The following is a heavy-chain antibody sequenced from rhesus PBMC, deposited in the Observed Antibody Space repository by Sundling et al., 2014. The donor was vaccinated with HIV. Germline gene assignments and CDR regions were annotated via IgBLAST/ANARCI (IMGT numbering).Heavy chain of an antibody. V-gene: IGHV4-106*01. J-gene: IGHJ4*01. CDR1: GGSISDRYY. Sequence: QVQLQESGPGLVKPSETLSLTCAVSGGSISDRYYWSWIRQPPGKGLEWLGYIYGNDASTYYNPSLKSRVTFSTDTSKKQFSLKLNSVTAADTAVYYCARGYCLGSDYYSLCLYSWGQGALVTVSS. CDR2: IYGNDAST. CDR3: ARGYCLGSDYYSLCLYS. D-gene: IGHD3-22*01.